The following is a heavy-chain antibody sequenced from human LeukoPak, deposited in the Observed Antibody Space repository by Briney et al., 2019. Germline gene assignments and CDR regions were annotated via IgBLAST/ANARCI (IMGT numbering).Heavy chain of an antibody. D-gene: IGHD4-11*01. CDR3: ARHGYSNYADF. Sequence: SETLSLTCTVSGASISTSIYYWGWIRQPPGKGLEWIGTIYYSGNTYYNPSLKSRVTISVDTSKNQFSLKLSSVPAADTAVYYCARHGYSNYADFWGQGTLVTVSS. V-gene: IGHV4-39*01. J-gene: IGHJ4*02. CDR2: IYYSGNT. CDR1: GASISTSIYY.